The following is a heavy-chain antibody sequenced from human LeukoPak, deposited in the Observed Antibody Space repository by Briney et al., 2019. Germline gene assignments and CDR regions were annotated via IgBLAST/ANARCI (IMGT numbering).Heavy chain of an antibody. CDR3: ARDNAYYDYVWGSYYDAFDI. J-gene: IGHJ3*02. CDR2: ISGGSSYK. CDR1: GFTFSSYS. V-gene: IGHV3-21*01. D-gene: IGHD3-16*01. Sequence: PGGSLRLSCAASGFTFSSYSMNWVRQAPGKGLEWVSSISGGSSYKYHADSVKGRFTISRDNAKNSLYLQMSSLRAEDTAVYYCARDNAYYDYVWGSYYDAFDIWGQGTMVTVSS.